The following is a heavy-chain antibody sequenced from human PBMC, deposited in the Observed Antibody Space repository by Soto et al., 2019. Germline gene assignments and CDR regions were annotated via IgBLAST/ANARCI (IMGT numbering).Heavy chain of an antibody. Sequence: QVQLVESGGGVVQPGRSLRLSCAASGFIFSSYAMHWVRQAPGKGLEWVAVISYDGSSKYYADSVKGRFTISRDNSKNTRYLQMNSLRAEDTAVYYCTRADPTVTLSVFDPWGQGTLVTVSS. CDR3: TRADPTVTLSVFDP. D-gene: IGHD4-17*01. CDR2: ISYDGSSK. J-gene: IGHJ5*02. V-gene: IGHV3-30-3*01. CDR1: GFIFSSYA.